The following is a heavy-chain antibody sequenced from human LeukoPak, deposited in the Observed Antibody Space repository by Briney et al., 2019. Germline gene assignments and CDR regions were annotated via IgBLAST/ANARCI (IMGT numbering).Heavy chain of an antibody. CDR3: AREWVVIGYFDY. CDR1: GGSFSGYY. J-gene: IGHJ4*02. CDR2: INHSGST. Sequence: KPSETLSLTCAVYGGSFSGYYWSWIRQPPGKGLEWIGEINHSGSTNYNPSLQSRVTISVDTSKNQFSLKLSSVTAADTAVYYCAREWVVIGYFDYWGQGTLVTVSS. V-gene: IGHV4-34*01. D-gene: IGHD2-21*01.